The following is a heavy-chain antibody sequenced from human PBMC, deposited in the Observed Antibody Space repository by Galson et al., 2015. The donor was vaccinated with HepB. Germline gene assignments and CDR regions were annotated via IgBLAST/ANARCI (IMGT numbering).Heavy chain of an antibody. CDR1: GGTFSGYA. D-gene: IGHD4-17*01. CDR2: INPIVGPP. V-gene: IGHV1-69*13. CDR3: ARGPGDHRISDN. Sequence: SVKVSCKASGGTFSGYAIHWVRQAPGQGLEWMRGINPIVGPPHYARKFQGRVTITADESTSTAYMELSSLRSEDTALYYCARGPGDHRISDNWRQGTLVTVSS. J-gene: IGHJ4*02.